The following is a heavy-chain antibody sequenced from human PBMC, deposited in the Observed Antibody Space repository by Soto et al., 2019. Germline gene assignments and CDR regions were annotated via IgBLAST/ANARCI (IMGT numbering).Heavy chain of an antibody. Sequence: GGALRLSCAASGFTFSSYAMHWVRQAPGKGLEWVAVISYDGSNKYYADSVKGRFTISRDNSKNTLYLQMNSLRAEDTDVYYRARNQAAGRAAYYNGMEVWGEGTTVTVSP. CDR1: GFTFSSYA. D-gene: IGHD6-13*01. CDR3: ARNQAAGRAAYYNGMEV. J-gene: IGHJ6*04. V-gene: IGHV3-30-3*01. CDR2: ISYDGSNK.